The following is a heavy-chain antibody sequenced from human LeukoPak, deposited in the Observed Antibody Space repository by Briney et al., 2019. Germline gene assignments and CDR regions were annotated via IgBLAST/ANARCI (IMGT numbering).Heavy chain of an antibody. CDR1: GGSISSSSYY. V-gene: IGHV4-39*07. Sequence: SETLSLTCTVSGGSISSSSYYWGWIRQPPGKGLEWIGSIYYSGSTYYNPSLKSRVTISVDTSKNPFSLKLSSVTAADTAVYYCAAPYYYDSSGYYYGVKQRSFDYWGQGTLVTVSS. CDR2: IYYSGST. D-gene: IGHD3-22*01. J-gene: IGHJ4*02. CDR3: AAPYYYDSSGYYYGVKQRSFDY.